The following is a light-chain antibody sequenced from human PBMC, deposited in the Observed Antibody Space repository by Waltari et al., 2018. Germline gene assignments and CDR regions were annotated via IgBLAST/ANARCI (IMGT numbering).Light chain of an antibody. CDR1: SSDVGAYDY. V-gene: IGLV2-11*01. CDR2: DVN. J-gene: IGLJ3*02. Sequence: QSVLTQPRSVSGSPGQSVTISCTGTSSDVGAYDYVSWYQQHPGKAPKFMIYDVNKRPAGVPDRVAGSKSGNTASLTISGLQAEDEADYYCCSFGGGYPVVFGGGTTLTVL. CDR3: CSFGGGYPVV.